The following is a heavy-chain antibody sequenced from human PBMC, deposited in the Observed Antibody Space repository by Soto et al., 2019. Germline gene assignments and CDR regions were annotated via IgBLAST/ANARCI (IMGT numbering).Heavy chain of an antibody. V-gene: IGHV4-39*01. Sequence: SETLSLTCTVAGGSISTSTFYWGWMRQPPGKGLEWIASFYYSGNTYYNPSLKSRVTISVDTSKNQFSLKLSSVTAADTAWYYCARGREYYYGSGVSCWFDPWGQGTLVTVSS. J-gene: IGHJ5*02. D-gene: IGHD3-10*01. CDR3: ARGREYYYGSGVSCWFDP. CDR2: FYYSGNT. CDR1: GGSISTSTFY.